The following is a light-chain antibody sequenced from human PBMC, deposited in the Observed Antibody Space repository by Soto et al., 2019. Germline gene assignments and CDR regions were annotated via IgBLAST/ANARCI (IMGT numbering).Light chain of an antibody. Sequence: DIPMTQSPSTLSASVGDRVTITCRASQSISSWLAWYQQKPGKAPKLLIYDASSLESGDQSRFGGSGSGTDFTLTISSLQPDDFATYYCQQYNSGITFGQGTRLEIK. CDR2: DAS. CDR3: QQYNSGIT. CDR1: QSISSW. J-gene: IGKJ5*01. V-gene: IGKV1-5*01.